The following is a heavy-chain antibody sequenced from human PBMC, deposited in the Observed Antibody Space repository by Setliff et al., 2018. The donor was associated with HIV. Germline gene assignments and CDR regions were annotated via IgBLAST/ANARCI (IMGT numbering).Heavy chain of an antibody. CDR1: GGSIISSTYF. J-gene: IGHJ4*02. CDR2: IYYSAST. Sequence: PSETLSLTCTVSGGSIISSTYFWGWIRQPPGKGLECIGNIYYSASTSYNPSLKSRVTISVDTSKNQFSLKLSSVTAADTAVYYCALSSGSYYNALDNWGQGTLVTVSS. CDR3: ALSSGSYYNALDN. V-gene: IGHV4-39*01. D-gene: IGHD3-10*01.